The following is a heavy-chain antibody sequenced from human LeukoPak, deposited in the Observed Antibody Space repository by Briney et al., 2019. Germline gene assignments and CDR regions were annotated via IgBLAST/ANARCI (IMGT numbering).Heavy chain of an antibody. CDR1: GGSISSYS. D-gene: IGHD3-10*01. V-gene: IGHV4-59*12. CDR2: IHYNGSP. Sequence: SETLSLTCTVSGGSISSYSWSWIRQPPGKGLEWIGYIHYNGSPNYNPSLKSRVTISVDTSKNQFSLKLSSVTAADTAVYYCARSVLLWFGELPAFDYWGQGTLVTVSS. CDR3: ARSVLLWFGELPAFDY. J-gene: IGHJ4*02.